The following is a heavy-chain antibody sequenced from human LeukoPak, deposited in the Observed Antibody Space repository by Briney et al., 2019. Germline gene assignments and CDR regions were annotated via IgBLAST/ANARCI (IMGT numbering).Heavy chain of an antibody. J-gene: IGHJ4*02. CDR2: ISYDGSNK. V-gene: IGHV3-30*18. CDR3: AKPPLRYSYGGGVDY. D-gene: IGHD5-18*01. Sequence: PGRSLRLSCAASGFTFSSYGMHWVRQAPGKGLEWVAVISYDGSNKYYADSVKGRFTISRDNSKNTLYLQMNSLRAEDTAVYYCAKPPLRYSYGGGVDYWGQGTLVTVSS. CDR1: GFTFSSYG.